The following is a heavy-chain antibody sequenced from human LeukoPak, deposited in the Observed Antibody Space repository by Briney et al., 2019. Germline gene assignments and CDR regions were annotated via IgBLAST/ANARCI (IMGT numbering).Heavy chain of an antibody. CDR1: GGTISGYY. D-gene: IGHD5-12*01. CDR2: IYYSGGT. V-gene: IGHV4-59*08. J-gene: IGHJ4*02. Sequence: PSETLSLTCTVSGGTISGYYWSRIRQPPGKGLEWIGYIYYSGGTNYNPSLKSRVTISVDTSKNQFSLKLSSVTAADTAVYYCASGYDQYYFDYWGQGTLVTVSS. CDR3: ASGYDQYYFDY.